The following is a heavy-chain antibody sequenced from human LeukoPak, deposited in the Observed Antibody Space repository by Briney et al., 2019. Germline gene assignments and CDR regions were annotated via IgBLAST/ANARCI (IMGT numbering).Heavy chain of an antibody. J-gene: IGHJ4*02. D-gene: IGHD3-10*01. CDR3: ERVPYGTGIHFDF. CDR2: MNPNSGDT. CDR1: GSTFTSYD. V-gene: IGHV1-8*02. Sequence: ASVNVSCKAAGSTFTSYDTNWVRQATGQGLEWVGWMNPNSGDTGYTPSFQGSVTITRDTSISTAYMELSSLRSEDTAVYYCERVPYGTGIHFDFWGQGTLVTVSS.